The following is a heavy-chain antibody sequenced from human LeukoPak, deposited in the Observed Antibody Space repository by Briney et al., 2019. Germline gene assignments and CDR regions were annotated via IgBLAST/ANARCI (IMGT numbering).Heavy chain of an antibody. V-gene: IGHV3-23*01. CDR2: ISGSGGST. Sequence: GGSLRLSCAASGFTFSSYGMSWVRQAPGKGLEWVSAISGSGGSTYYADSVKGRFTISSDNSKNSLYLQMNSLRAENTAVYYCTMIVSNFDYWGQGTLVTVSS. CDR3: TMIVSNFDY. CDR1: GFTFSSYG. J-gene: IGHJ4*02. D-gene: IGHD3-22*01.